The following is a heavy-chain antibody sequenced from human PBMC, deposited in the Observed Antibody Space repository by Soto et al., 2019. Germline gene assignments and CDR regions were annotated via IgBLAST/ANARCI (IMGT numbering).Heavy chain of an antibody. CDR3: ASRDPGTSLDY. D-gene: IGHD1-7*01. CDR1: GGSFTSNNW. J-gene: IGHJ4*02. CDR2: IDRIGST. V-gene: IGHV4-4*02. Sequence: QVQLQESGPGLVKPSGTLFLTCAVSGGSFTSNNWWTWVRQPPGQGLEWIGEIDRIGSTNYNRSLRSRVTISLDKTENKFSLKVTSLTAADTAVYYCASRDPGTSLDYWGQGTLVTVSS.